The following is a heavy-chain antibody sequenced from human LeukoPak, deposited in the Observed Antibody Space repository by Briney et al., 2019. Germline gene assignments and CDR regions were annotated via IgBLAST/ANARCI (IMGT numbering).Heavy chain of an antibody. CDR1: GGSMSSYY. CDR2: MYYSGGT. Sequence: PSETLSLTCTVSGGSMSSYYWSWIQQPPGKELDWIGCMYYSGGTNYNPSLKTRVTISVDTSKNQFSLKLSSVTAADTAVYYCATQRGSSIAASGDWGQGTLVTVSS. CDR3: ATQRGSSIAASGD. D-gene: IGHD6-13*01. J-gene: IGHJ4*02. V-gene: IGHV4-59*08.